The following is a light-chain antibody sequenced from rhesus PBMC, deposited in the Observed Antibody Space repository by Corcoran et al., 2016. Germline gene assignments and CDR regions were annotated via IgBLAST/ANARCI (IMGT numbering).Light chain of an antibody. Sequence: EIVMTQSPATLSLSPGERATLSCRASQSVSSYLAWYQQKPGQAPRLLFSGSSSRATGIPDRFSGSGSGTDFTLPISRLEPADFAVYYCQETSDLFTFGPGSKLDIK. CDR2: GSS. V-gene: IGKV3-31*02. J-gene: IGKJ3*01. CDR1: QSVSSY. CDR3: QETSDLFT.